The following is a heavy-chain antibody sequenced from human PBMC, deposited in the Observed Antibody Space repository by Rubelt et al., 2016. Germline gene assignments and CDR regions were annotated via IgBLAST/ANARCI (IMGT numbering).Heavy chain of an antibody. V-gene: IGHV5-10-1*03. Sequence: EVQLVQSGAEVKKPGESLRISCKGSGYSFTSYWISWMRQMPGKGLEWMGRIDPSDSYTNYSPAFQGHVTSSADKSISTAYLQWSSLKASDTAMYYCARSSGTTVTTVDYWGQGTLVTVSS. CDR1: GYSFTSYW. D-gene: IGHD4-17*01. J-gene: IGHJ4*02. CDR3: ARSSGTTVTTVDY. CDR2: IDPSDSYT.